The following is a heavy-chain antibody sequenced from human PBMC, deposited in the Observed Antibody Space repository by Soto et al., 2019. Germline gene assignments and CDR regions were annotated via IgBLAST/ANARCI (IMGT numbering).Heavy chain of an antibody. V-gene: IGHV4-39*07. CDR1: GGSISSGGYY. Sequence: PSETLSLTCTVSGGSISSGGYYWSWIRQSPGKGLEWIASIYRSGTTSYNPSLKSRVTISVDPSKNQFSLMLTAVTAADTAVYYCARTHSGSYYSVFNYWGRGSLVTVSS. CDR2: IYRSGTT. CDR3: ARTHSGSYYSVFNY. D-gene: IGHD1-26*01. J-gene: IGHJ4*02.